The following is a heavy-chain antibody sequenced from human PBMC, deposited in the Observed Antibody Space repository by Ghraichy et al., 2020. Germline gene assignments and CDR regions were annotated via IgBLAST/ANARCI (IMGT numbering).Heavy chain of an antibody. V-gene: IGHV3-30*18. Sequence: GGSLRLSCAASGFTFSSYGMHWVRQAPGKGLEWVAVISYDGSNKYYADSVKGRFTISRDNSKNTLYLQMNSLRAEDTAVYYCAKDNAYYDFWSGYSLDYYYYYGMDVWGQGTTVTVSS. CDR1: GFTFSSYG. CDR3: AKDNAYYDFWSGYSLDYYYYYGMDV. CDR2: ISYDGSNK. J-gene: IGHJ6*02. D-gene: IGHD3-3*01.